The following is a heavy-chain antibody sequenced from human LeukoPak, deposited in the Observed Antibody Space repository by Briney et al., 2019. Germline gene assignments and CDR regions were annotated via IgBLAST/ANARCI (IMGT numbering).Heavy chain of an antibody. CDR2: ISTSGSP. CDR1: GASISSYY. V-gene: IGHV4-4*09. Sequence: KASETLSLTCTVSGASISSYYWSWIRQPPGKGLEWIGYISTSGSPNYNPSLRSRVAISVDTSRNQFSLKVNSVTATDTAVYYCARRAGYNSGAFHIWGQGTMVTVSS. D-gene: IGHD5-24*01. J-gene: IGHJ3*02. CDR3: ARRAGYNSGAFHI.